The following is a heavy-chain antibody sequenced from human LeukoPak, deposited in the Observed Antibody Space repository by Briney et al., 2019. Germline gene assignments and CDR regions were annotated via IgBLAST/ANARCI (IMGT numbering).Heavy chain of an antibody. D-gene: IGHD3-9*01. CDR1: GGTFSSYA. CDR3: ARVGYDILAGYYSGYYFDY. Sequence: SVKVSCKASGGTFSSYAISWGRQAPGQGLEWVGGIIPIFGTANYAQKFQGRVTITADESTSTAYMELSSLRSEDTAVYYCARVGYDILAGYYSGYYFDYWGQGTLVTVSS. CDR2: IIPIFGTA. V-gene: IGHV1-69*13. J-gene: IGHJ4*02.